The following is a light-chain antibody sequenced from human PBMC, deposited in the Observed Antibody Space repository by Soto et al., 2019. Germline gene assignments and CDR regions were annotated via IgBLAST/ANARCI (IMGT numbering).Light chain of an antibody. CDR1: QSMSSW. CDR3: QQVNSYPLT. J-gene: IGKJ4*01. V-gene: IGKV1-5*03. Sequence: DIHMTHCPSTLYSTVRERLTITCWARQSMSSWLAWYRLKPGKAPKLLISKAFTLKSGVPSRFSGTGSATEFILTISSLQPEDCATYYCQQVNSYPLTFGGGTKV. CDR2: KAF.